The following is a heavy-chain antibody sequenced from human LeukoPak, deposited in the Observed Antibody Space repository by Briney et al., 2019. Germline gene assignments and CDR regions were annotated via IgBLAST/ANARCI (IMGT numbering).Heavy chain of an antibody. V-gene: IGHV3-21*01. CDR2: ISSSSSYI. CDR3: ARDSVSIVGANPFDY. Sequence: GGSLRLSCAASGFTFSSYSMNWVRQAPGKGLEWVSSISSSSSYIYYADSVKGRFTISRDNAKNSLYLQMNSLRAEDTAVYYCARDSVSIVGANPFDYWGQGTLVTVSS. J-gene: IGHJ4*02. CDR1: GFTFSSYS. D-gene: IGHD1-26*01.